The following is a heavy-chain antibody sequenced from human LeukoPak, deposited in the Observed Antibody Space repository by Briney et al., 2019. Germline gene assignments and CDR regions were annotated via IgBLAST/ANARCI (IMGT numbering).Heavy chain of an antibody. CDR2: IYPGDSDT. CDR3: ARYYCDSSGYLRSNVGHNPYYFDY. CDR1: GYSFTSYG. Sequence: GESLKISCEGSGYSFTSYGIGWVRQMPGKGLEWMGIIYPGDSDTRYSPSFQGQVTISADKSISTAYLQWSSLKASDTAMYYCARYYCDSSGYLRSNVGHNPYYFDYWGQGTLVTVSS. D-gene: IGHD3-22*01. J-gene: IGHJ4*02. V-gene: IGHV5-51*01.